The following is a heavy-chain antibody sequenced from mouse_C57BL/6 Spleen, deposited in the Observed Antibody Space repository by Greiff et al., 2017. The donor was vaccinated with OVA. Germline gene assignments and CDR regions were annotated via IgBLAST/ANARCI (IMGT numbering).Heavy chain of an antibody. CDR1: GYSFTGYF. V-gene: IGHV1-20*01. CDR3: ARSVSYDRYAMDY. J-gene: IGHJ4*01. D-gene: IGHD2-4*01. Sequence: VQLQQSGPELVKPGDSVKISCKASGYSFTGYFMNWVMQSHGKSLEWIGRINPYNGDTFYNQKFKGKATLTVDKSSSTAHMELRSLTSEDSAVYYGARSVSYDRYAMDYWGQGTSVTVSS. CDR2: INPYNGDT.